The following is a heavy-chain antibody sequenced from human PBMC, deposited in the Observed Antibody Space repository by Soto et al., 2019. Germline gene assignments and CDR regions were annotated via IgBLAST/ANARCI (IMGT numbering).Heavy chain of an antibody. CDR2: IYHTGRT. CDR1: GDSINYKNW. J-gene: IGHJ5*02. V-gene: IGHV4-4*02. CDR3: ARSVDP. Sequence: SETLSLTCTVSGDSINYKNWWSWLRQPPGKRLEWIGDIYHTGRTSYNPSLMSRVTISVDTSKNQFSLKLSSVTAADTAVYYCARSVDPWGQGTLVTVSS.